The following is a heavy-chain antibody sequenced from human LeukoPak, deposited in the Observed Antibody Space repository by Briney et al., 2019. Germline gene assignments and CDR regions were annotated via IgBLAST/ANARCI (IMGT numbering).Heavy chain of an antibody. CDR1: GFTFSNYW. J-gene: IGHJ1*01. V-gene: IGHV3-74*01. D-gene: IGHD3-22*01. CDR3: AAYDSSGYSGKYFQH. CDR2: INSDGSTT. Sequence: GRSLRLSRAASGFTFSNYWMHWVRQAPGKGLVWVSRINSDGSTTSYADSVKGRFTISRDNAKNTLYLQMNSLRAEDTAVYYCAAYDSSGYSGKYFQHWGQGTLVTVSS.